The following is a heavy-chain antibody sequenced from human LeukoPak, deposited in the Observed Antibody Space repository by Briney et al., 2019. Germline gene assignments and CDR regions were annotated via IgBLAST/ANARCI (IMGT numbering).Heavy chain of an antibody. J-gene: IGHJ5*02. Sequence: SETLSLTCTVSGGSISSSSYYWGWIRQPPGKGLEWVGSIYYSGITYYNPSLKSRVTISVDTSKNRFSLKLSSVTAADTAVYYCALSRRNIVATITGWFDPWGQGTLVTVSS. CDR2: IYYSGIT. CDR1: GGSISSSSYY. CDR3: ALSRRNIVATITGWFDP. D-gene: IGHD5-12*01. V-gene: IGHV4-39*07.